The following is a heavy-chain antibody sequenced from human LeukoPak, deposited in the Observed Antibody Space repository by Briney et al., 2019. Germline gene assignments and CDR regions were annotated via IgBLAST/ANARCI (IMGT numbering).Heavy chain of an antibody. Sequence: SETLSLTCTVSGGSISSSSYYWGWIRRPPGRGLEWIGSIYYSGSTYYNPSLNSRVTISVDTSKNQFSLKLTSVTAADTAVYYCARRRTATVDFDYWGQGTLVTVSS. CDR3: ARRRTATVDFDY. CDR2: IYYSGST. D-gene: IGHD4-23*01. V-gene: IGHV4-39*01. J-gene: IGHJ4*02. CDR1: GGSISSSSYY.